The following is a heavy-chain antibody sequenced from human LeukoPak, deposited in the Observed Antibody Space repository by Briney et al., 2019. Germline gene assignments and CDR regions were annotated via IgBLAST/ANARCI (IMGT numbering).Heavy chain of an antibody. CDR2: ISGSGGST. CDR3: AKGREDIVVVPAALDY. CDR1: GFTFSSYA. D-gene: IGHD2-2*01. J-gene: IGHJ4*02. V-gene: IGHV3-23*01. Sequence: PGGSLRLSCAASGFTFSSYAMSWVRQAPGKGLEWVSAISGSGGSTYYADSVKGRFTISRDNSKNTLYLQMNGLRAEDTAVYYCAKGREDIVVVPAALDYWGQGTLVTVSS.